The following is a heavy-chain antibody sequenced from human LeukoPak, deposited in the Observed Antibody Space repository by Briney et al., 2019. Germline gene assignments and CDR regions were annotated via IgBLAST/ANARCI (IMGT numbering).Heavy chain of an antibody. J-gene: IGHJ3*01. D-gene: IGHD3-16*01. V-gene: IGHV4-39*01. CDR2: IYYSGST. CDR3: AHFRGGAFDF. Sequence: TETLSLTCTVSGGSISSSSFYWGWIRQPPGKGLEWIGSIYYSGSTYYNPSLKSRVTISVDTSKNEFSLRLSSVTAADTAVYYCAHFRGGAFDFWGRGTMVTVSS. CDR1: GGSISSSSFY.